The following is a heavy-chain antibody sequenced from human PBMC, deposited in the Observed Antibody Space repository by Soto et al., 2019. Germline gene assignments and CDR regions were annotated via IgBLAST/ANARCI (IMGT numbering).Heavy chain of an antibody. D-gene: IGHD2-2*01. J-gene: IGHJ6*02. CDR2: INHSGST. Sequence: SETLSFTCAVYGGSFSGYYWSWIRQPPGKGLEWIGEINHSGSTNYNPSLKSRVTISVDTSKNQFSLKLSSVTAADTAVYYCAGGSDGVIVVVPAASTTRKYYYYGMDVWGQGTTVTVSS. CDR1: GGSFSGYY. CDR3: AGGSDGVIVVVPAASTTRKYYYYGMDV. V-gene: IGHV4-34*01.